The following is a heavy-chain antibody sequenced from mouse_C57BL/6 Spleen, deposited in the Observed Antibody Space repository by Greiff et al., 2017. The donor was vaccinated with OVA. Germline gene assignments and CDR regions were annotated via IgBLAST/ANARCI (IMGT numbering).Heavy chain of an antibody. CDR3: ARSYSNHWYFDV. J-gene: IGHJ1*03. CDR1: GYAFSSSW. V-gene: IGHV1-82*01. D-gene: IGHD2-5*01. CDR2: IYPGDGDT. Sequence: QVQLQQSGPELVKPGASVKISCKASGYAFSSSWMHWVKQRPGKGLEWIGRIYPGDGDTNYNGKFKGKATLTADTSSSTAYMQLSSLTSEDSAVYFCARSYSNHWYFDVWGTGTTVTVSS.